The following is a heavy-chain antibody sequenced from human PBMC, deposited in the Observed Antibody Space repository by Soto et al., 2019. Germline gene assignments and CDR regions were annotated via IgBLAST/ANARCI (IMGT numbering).Heavy chain of an antibody. CDR3: ARALPTLAAAGHFDY. Sequence: SETLSLTCTVSGGSISSYYWSWIRLPPGKGLEWIGYIYYGGSTNYNPFLKSRVTMSVDMSKNQFSLTLSSVTAADTAVYYCARALPTLAAAGHFDYWGHGTLVTVSS. V-gene: IGHV4-59*01. CDR1: GGSISSYY. D-gene: IGHD6-13*01. CDR2: IYYGGST. J-gene: IGHJ4*01.